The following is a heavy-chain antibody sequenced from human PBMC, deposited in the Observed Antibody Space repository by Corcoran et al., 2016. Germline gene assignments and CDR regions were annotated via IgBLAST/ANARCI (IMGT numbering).Heavy chain of an antibody. CDR3: VKYRVPAAMNRNSFDY. J-gene: IGHJ4*02. Sequence: EVQLVESGGGLVKPGGSLRLSCAASGFTFSSYSMNWVRQAPGKGLEWVSSITNSGSYIYYADSVKGRFTISRDNAKNSLYLQMNSLRADDTAVYYCVKYRVPAAMNRNSFDYWGQGTLVTVSS. D-gene: IGHD2-2*01. V-gene: IGHV3-21*01. CDR1: GFTFSSYS. CDR2: ITNSGSYI.